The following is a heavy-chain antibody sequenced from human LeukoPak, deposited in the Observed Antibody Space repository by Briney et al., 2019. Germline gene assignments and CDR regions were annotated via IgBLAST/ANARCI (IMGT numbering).Heavy chain of an antibody. J-gene: IGHJ4*02. CDR3: TRRGGQQAFDY. V-gene: IGHV6-1*01. D-gene: IGHD3-10*01. Sequence: SQTLSLTCAISGDSVSSNTVTWNWIRQSPSRGLEWLGRTYYRSKWSNDYAVSVKSRITINPDTSKNQFSLQLDSVTPEDTAVYYCTRRGGQQAFDYWGQGTLVTVSS. CDR1: GDSVSSNTVT. CDR2: TYYRSKWSN.